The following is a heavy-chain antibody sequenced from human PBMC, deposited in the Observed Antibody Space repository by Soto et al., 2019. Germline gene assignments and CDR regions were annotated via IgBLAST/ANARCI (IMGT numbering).Heavy chain of an antibody. V-gene: IGHV3-23*01. CDR2: ISDSAAST. J-gene: IGHJ4*02. CDR1: GFTFSRYA. D-gene: IGHD6-6*01. CDR3: AKCLFISASQSNDY. Sequence: GGSLRLSCAASGFTFSRYAMSWVRQAPGKGLEWISVISDSAASTYYADSAKGRFTVSRDNAKNTLYLQMNSLRAEDTAVYFCAKCLFISASQSNDYWGQGTLVTVSS.